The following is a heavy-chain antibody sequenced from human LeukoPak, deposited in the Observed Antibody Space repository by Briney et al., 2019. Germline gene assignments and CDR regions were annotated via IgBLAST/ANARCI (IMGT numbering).Heavy chain of an antibody. CDR3: AKGGSYYTSSWFDP. V-gene: IGHV3-23*01. J-gene: IGHJ5*02. CDR2: INNVGNSS. D-gene: IGHD3-10*01. CDR1: AFTFSSYA. Sequence: PAGSLRLSCAASAFTFSSYAMSWVRQAPGKGLEWVSAINNVGNSSYYADSVKGRFTISRDNSKNTLYLQMNSLRAEDTAVYYCAKGGSYYTSSWFDPWGQGTLVTVSS.